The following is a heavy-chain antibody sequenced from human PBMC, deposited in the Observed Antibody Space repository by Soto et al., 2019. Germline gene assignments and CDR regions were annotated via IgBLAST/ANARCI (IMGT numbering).Heavy chain of an antibody. V-gene: IGHV1-69*12. CDR1: GGTFSSYA. D-gene: IGHD6-19*01. J-gene: IGHJ6*02. CDR3: ARAVAGGVYYYYGMDV. Sequence: QVQLVQSGAKVKKPGSSVKVSCKASGGTFSSYAINWVRQAPGQGLEWMGGIIPIFGTADYAQKFQGRVTITADESTSTAYMELSSLRSEDTAVYYCARAVAGGVYYYYGMDVWGQGTTVTVSS. CDR2: IIPIFGTA.